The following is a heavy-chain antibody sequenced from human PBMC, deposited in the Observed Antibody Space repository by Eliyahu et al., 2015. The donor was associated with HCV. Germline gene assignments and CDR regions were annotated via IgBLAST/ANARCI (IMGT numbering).Heavy chain of an antibody. CDR3: VVGWDQRITMVRGVIMGTGAYDY. D-gene: IGHD3-10*01. Sequence: EVQLVESGGGLVQPGGSLRLSCSASGFTFISYAMHWVRQAPGKGLEYVSAISSNGGGTYYADSVKGRFTISRDNSKNTLYLQMSSLRAEDTAVYYCVVGWDQRITMVRGVIMGTGAYDYWGQGTLVTVSS. CDR1: GFTFISYA. V-gene: IGHV3-64D*06. J-gene: IGHJ4*02. CDR2: ISSNGGGT.